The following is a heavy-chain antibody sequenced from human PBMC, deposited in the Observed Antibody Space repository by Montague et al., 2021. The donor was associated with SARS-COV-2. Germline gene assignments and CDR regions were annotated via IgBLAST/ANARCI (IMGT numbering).Heavy chain of an antibody. CDR3: ARSQDCSTTSCHFDY. J-gene: IGHJ4*02. CDR1: GCSISSGYY. Sequence: SETLSLTCTVSGCSISSGYYWGWIRQPPGKGLEWIGSIYHSGSTXYNPSLKSRVTISVDTSKNQFSLKLSSVTAADTAVYYCARSQDCSTTSCHFDYWGQGTLVTVSS. V-gene: IGHV4-38-2*02. D-gene: IGHD2-2*01. CDR2: IYHSGST.